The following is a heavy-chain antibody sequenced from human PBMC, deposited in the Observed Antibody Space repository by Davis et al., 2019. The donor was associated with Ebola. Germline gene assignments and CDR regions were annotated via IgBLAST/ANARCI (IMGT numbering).Heavy chain of an antibody. CDR3: AKRYNWNYFDY. J-gene: IGHJ4*02. V-gene: IGHV3-53*01. CDR1: GFTVRGRY. Sequence: GESLKISCAASGFTVRGRYMSWVRQAPGKGLEWVSVIYSSGTTYYADSVKGRFTISRDNSKNTLYLQMNSLRAEDTAVYYCAKRYNWNYFDYWGQGTLVTVSS. D-gene: IGHD1-20*01. CDR2: IYSSGTT.